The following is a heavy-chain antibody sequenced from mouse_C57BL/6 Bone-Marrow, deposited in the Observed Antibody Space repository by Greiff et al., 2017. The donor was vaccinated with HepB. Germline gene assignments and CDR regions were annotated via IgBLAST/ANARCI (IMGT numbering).Heavy chain of an antibody. D-gene: IGHD1-1*01. CDR1: GYTFTSYT. CDR3: ARGITTVGVAY. Sequence: QVQLQQSGAELARPGASVKMSCKASGYTFTSYTMHWVKQRPGQGLEWIGYIHPSSGYTKYNQKFKDKATLTADKSSSTAYMQLSSLTSEDSAVYYCARGITTVGVAYWGQGTLVTVSA. CDR2: IHPSSGYT. V-gene: IGHV1-4*01. J-gene: IGHJ3*01.